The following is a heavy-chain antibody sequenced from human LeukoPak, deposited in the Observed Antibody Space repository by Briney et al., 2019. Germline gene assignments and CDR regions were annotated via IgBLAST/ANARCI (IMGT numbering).Heavy chain of an antibody. CDR1: GGTISSYY. V-gene: IGHV4-4*07. D-gene: IGHD2-15*01. CDR2: IYTSGST. Sequence: SETLSLTCSISGGTISSYYWSWIRRPAGKGLEWIGRIYTSGSTNYNPSLKSRVTMSVDTSKKQFSLKLTSVTAADTAVYYCARSVVADKPHALWGQGTLVTVSS. CDR3: ARSVVADKPHAL. J-gene: IGHJ4*02.